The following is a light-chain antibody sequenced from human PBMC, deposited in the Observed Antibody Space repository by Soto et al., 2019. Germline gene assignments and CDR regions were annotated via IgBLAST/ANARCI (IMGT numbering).Light chain of an antibody. CDR1: TTYIGANND. CDR3: SSYTTSHVV. V-gene: IGLV2-14*01. Sequence: QSVLTQPASVSGSPGQSITISCTGITTYIGANNDVSWYQQHPGKVPKLILFVVSSRPSGVSDRFSGSKSGNMASLTISGLQADDEADYYCSSYTTSHVVFGGGTQLTVL. CDR2: VVS. J-gene: IGLJ2*01.